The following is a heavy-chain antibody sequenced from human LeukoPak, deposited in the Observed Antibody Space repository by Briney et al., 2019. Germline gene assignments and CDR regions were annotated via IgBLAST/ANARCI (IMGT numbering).Heavy chain of an antibody. CDR3: AKDQAPGFDWLFFTVVFDP. D-gene: IGHD3-9*01. CDR2: ISGTSDYI. CDR1: GFTFSSYA. V-gene: IGHV3-21*01. J-gene: IGHJ5*02. Sequence: PGGSLRLSCAASGFTFSSYAMNWVRQAPGKGLEWVSSISGTSDYIYYADSVKGRFTVSRDNAKNSLFLDMNSLTVEDTAVYYCAKDQAPGFDWLFFTVVFDPWGQGTLVTVSS.